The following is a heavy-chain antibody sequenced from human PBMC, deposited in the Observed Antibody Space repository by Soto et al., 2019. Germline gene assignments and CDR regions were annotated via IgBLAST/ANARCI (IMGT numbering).Heavy chain of an antibody. V-gene: IGHV1-69*01. CDR2: IIPIFGTA. D-gene: IGHD3-22*01. CDR1: GGTFSSYA. CDR3: ARGGPAPLGPYYYDSSGYYLDAFDI. J-gene: IGHJ3*02. Sequence: QVQLVQSGAEVKKPGSSVKVSCKASGGTFSSYAISWVRQAPGQGLEWMGGIIPIFGTANYAQKFQGRVTIAADESTSTAYMERSSLRSEDTAVYYCARGGPAPLGPYYYDSSGYYLDAFDIWGQGTMVTVSS.